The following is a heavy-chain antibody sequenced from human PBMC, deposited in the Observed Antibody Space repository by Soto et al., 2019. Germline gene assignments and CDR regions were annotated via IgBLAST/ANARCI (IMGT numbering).Heavy chain of an antibody. V-gene: IGHV4-59*08. J-gene: IGHJ4*02. CDR1: VGSISSYY. CDR3: ARHGTYDILTGYDLSAFDY. Sequence: SETLSLTCTVSVGSISSYYWSWIRQPPGKGLEWIGYIYYSGSTNYNPSLKSRVTISVDTSKNQFSLKLGSVTAADTAVYYCARHGTYDILTGYDLSAFDYWGQGTLVTVSS. D-gene: IGHD3-9*01. CDR2: IYYSGST.